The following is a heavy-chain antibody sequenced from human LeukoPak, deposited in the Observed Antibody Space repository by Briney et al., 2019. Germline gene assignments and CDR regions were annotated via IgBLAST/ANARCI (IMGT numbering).Heavy chain of an antibody. Sequence: GGSLRLSCAASGFTVSSNYMSWVRQAPGKGLEWVSVIYSGGSTYYADSVRGRFTISRDNSKNTLYLQMNSLRAEDTAVYYCAKGGGMLRWYFDLWGRGTLVTVSS. D-gene: IGHD3-16*01. CDR1: GFTVSSNY. V-gene: IGHV3-53*01. CDR3: AKGGGMLRWYFDL. CDR2: IYSGGST. J-gene: IGHJ2*01.